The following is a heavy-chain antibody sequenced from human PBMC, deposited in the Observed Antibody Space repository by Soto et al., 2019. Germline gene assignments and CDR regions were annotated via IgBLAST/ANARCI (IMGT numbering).Heavy chain of an antibody. CDR1: GFSFSLYG. CDR2: IWYDGSNK. CDR3: ARSPYTTGYHYGMDV. V-gene: IGHV3-33*01. Sequence: PGASLRLSCAASGFSFSLYGLQWVRQAPGKGLELVAVIWYDGSNKYYADSVKGRFTISRDNSKNTLYLQMNSRRAEDTALYYCARSPYTTGYHYGMDVWGQGTTVNVSS. D-gene: IGHD3-16*02. J-gene: IGHJ6*02.